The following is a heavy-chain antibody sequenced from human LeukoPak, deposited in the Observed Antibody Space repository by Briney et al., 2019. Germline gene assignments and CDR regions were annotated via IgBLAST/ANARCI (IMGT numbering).Heavy chain of an antibody. CDR1: GYSISSGYY. CDR2: IFYRGGT. Sequence: PETLSLTCSVSGYSISSGYYWDWIRQPPGKGLEWIGNIFYRGGTYYSPSLKSRVTISLDTSRNQFSLNLNSVTAADTAVYYCAKSNGYGLVDIWGQGTMVTVSS. V-gene: IGHV4-38-2*02. CDR3: AKSNGYGLVDI. D-gene: IGHD3-10*01. J-gene: IGHJ3*02.